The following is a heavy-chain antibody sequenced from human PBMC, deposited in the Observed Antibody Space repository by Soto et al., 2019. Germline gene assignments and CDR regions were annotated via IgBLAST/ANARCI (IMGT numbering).Heavy chain of an antibody. J-gene: IGHJ4*02. V-gene: IGHV3-23*01. D-gene: IGHD6-13*01. CDR2: ITGCGGST. CDR3: AKLIAAAGTGY. Sequence: GGSLRLSCAASRFTFSSYGMSWVRQAPGKGLEWVSSITGCGGSTDYADSVKGRFTISRDNSKNTLYLQMNSLRADDTAAYYCAKLIAAAGTGYWGQGTLVTVSS. CDR1: RFTFSSYG.